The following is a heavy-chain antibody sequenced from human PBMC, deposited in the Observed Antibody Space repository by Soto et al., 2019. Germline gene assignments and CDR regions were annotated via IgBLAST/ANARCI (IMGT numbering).Heavy chain of an antibody. V-gene: IGHV1-18*01. CDR1: GYTFTSYG. Sequence: GASVKVSCKASGYTFTSYGISWVRQAPGQGLEWMGWISAYNGNTNYAQKLQGRVTMTTDTPTSTAYMELRSLRSDDTAVYYCASGKWGCSSTSCSYGMDVWGQGTTVTVSS. CDR3: ASGKWGCSSTSCSYGMDV. D-gene: IGHD2-2*01. J-gene: IGHJ6*02. CDR2: ISAYNGNT.